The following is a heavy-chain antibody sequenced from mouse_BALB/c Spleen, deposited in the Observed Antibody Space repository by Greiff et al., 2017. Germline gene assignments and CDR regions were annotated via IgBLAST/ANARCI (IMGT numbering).Heavy chain of an antibody. D-gene: IGHD4-1*01. J-gene: IGHJ3*01. CDR3: TRDLAGTAY. CDR1: GFTFSSYT. V-gene: IGHV5-6-4*01. CDR2: ISSGGSYT. Sequence: EVKLMESGGGLVKPGGSLKLSCAASGFTFSSYTMSWVRQTPEKRLEWVATISSGGSYTYYPDSVKGRFTISRDNAKNTLYLQMSSLKSEDTAMYYCTRDLAGTAYWGQGTLVTVSA.